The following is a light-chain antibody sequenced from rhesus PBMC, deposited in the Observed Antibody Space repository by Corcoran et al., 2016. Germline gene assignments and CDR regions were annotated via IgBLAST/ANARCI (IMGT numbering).Light chain of an antibody. V-gene: IGKV2-72*01. CDR1: QSLLYSDGNTY. CDR2: GGS. CDR3: LQAMAFPLT. Sequence: DIVMTQTPLSLPITPGEAASISCRSSQSLLYSDGNTYLHWYLKKPGQSPQLLIYGGSNRASGVPDRFSGSGSGTDFTLKISRVEAEDVGIYYCLQAMAFPLTFGPGTEL. J-gene: IGKJ3*01.